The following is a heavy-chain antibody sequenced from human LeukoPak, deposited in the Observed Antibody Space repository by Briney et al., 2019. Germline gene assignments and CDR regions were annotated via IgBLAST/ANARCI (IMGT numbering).Heavy chain of an antibody. CDR1: GFTFSSYW. CDR3: ARDLEEYCSGGSCSLFDY. D-gene: IGHD2-15*01. J-gene: IGHJ4*02. CDR2: IKQDGSEK. V-gene: IGHV3-7*01. Sequence: GSLRLSCAASGFTFSSYWMSWVRQAPGEGLEWVANIKQDGSEKYYVDSVKGRFTISRDNAKNSLYLQMNSLRAEDTAVYYCARDLEEYCSGGSCSLFDYWGQGTLVTVSS.